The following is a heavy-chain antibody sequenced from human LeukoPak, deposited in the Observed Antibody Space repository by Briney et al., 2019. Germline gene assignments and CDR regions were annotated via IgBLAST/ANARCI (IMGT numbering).Heavy chain of an antibody. CDR2: ISYDGSNK. Sequence: GGSLRLSCAASGFTFSNYTMHWVRQAPGKGLEWVAVISYDGSNKYYADSVKGRFTISRDNAKNSLYLQMNSLRAEDTAVYFCARGGYTYGYWGQGTLVTVSS. CDR1: GFTFSNYT. CDR3: ARGGYTYGY. D-gene: IGHD5-18*01. J-gene: IGHJ4*02. V-gene: IGHV3-30-3*01.